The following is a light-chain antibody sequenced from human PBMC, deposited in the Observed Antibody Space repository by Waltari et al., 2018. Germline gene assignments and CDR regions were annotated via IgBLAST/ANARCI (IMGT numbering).Light chain of an antibody. CDR1: QSISSF. CDR2: GAS. V-gene: IGKV3-20*01. J-gene: IGKJ1*01. CDR3: QHYVRLPVT. Sequence: IVLTQSPGTLSLSPGERATLSCRASQSISSFLVWYQQKPGQAPRLLIYGASTRATGIPDRFSGSGSWTDFSLTISRLEPEDFAVYYCQHYVRLPVTFGQGTKVEIK.